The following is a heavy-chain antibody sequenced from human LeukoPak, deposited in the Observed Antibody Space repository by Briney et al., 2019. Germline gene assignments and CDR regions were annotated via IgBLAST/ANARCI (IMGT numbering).Heavy chain of an antibody. Sequence: FSGASRFTFSSYAMHWPRQAPGKGLEYVSGISTDGGTTYYSTSVKGRFTISRDNSENTLSLQMGSLRAEDTAVYYCARGELTLVRGVLTYWGPGTLVTVSP. V-gene: IGHV3-64*01. CDR2: ISTDGGTT. CDR3: ARGELTLVRGVLTY. J-gene: IGHJ4*02. CDR1: RFTFSSYA. D-gene: IGHD3-10*01.